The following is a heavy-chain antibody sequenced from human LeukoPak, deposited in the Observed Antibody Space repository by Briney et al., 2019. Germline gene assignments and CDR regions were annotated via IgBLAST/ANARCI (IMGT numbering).Heavy chain of an antibody. CDR3: AREKTLWLMGIPLDI. J-gene: IGHJ3*02. V-gene: IGHV1-69*01. CDR2: IIPIFGTA. CDR1: GGTLSRFA. D-gene: IGHD6-19*01. Sequence: GSSVKVSCKASGGTLSRFAISWVRQAPGQGLEWMGGIIPIFGTANYAQKFQGRVTITADESASTAYMELSSLRAEDTAVYYCAREKTLWLMGIPLDIWGQGTMVTVSS.